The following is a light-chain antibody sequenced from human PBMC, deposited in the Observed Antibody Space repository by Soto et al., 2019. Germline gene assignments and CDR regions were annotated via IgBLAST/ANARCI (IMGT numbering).Light chain of an antibody. J-gene: IGKJ1*01. CDR1: QSVSSW. Sequence: DIQLTQSPSTLSASVGDRVTITCRASQSVSSWLAWYQQKPGKAPKLLIFDVSNLESGVPSRFSGSGSGTEFTLTINSLHFDDFATYYCEQYDYSRTFGQGTKVDIK. V-gene: IGKV1-5*01. CDR2: DVS. CDR3: EQYDYSRT.